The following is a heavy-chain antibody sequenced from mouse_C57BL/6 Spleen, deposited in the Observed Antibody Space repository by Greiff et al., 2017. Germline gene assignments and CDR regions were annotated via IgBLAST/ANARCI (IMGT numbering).Heavy chain of an antibody. Sequence: VQLQQPGAELVMPGASVKLSCKASGYTFTSYWMHWVKQRPGQGLEWIGEIDPSDSYTNYNQKFKGKSTLTVDKSSSTAYMQLRSLTSEDSAVYYCARPAQAAWFADWGQGTLVTVSA. CDR1: GYTFTSYW. CDR2: IDPSDSYT. V-gene: IGHV1-69*01. J-gene: IGHJ3*01. CDR3: ARPAQAAWFAD. D-gene: IGHD3-2*02.